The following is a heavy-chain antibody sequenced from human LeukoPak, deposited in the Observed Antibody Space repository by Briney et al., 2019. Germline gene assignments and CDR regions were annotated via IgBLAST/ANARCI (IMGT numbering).Heavy chain of an antibody. D-gene: IGHD4-23*01. V-gene: IGHV4-31*01. Sequence: TSETLSLTCTVSGGSISSGGYYWSRNPQHPGLGLVGIGYIYYSRSIYYNPSLNSPVTISVDTSTNQFSLKLSSVTAADTAVSYCARLLDYGGNSVAFDIWGQGTMVTVSS. CDR1: GGSISSGGYY. J-gene: IGHJ3*02. CDR3: ARLLDYGGNSVAFDI. CDR2: IYYSRSI.